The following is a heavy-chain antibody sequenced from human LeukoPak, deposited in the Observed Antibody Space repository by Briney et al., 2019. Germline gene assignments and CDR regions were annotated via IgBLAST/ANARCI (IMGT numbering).Heavy chain of an antibody. CDR2: IIHSGGST. Sequence: GGSLRLSCAASGFTFSSYAMSWVRQAPGKGLEWVSSIIHSGGSTYYPDSVKGRFTISRDNSKNTLYLQMNSLRAEDTAVYYCAKSILVVVPAAAADSWGQGTLVTVSS. J-gene: IGHJ4*02. CDR3: AKSILVVVPAAAADS. CDR1: GFTFSSYA. V-gene: IGHV3-23*01. D-gene: IGHD2-2*01.